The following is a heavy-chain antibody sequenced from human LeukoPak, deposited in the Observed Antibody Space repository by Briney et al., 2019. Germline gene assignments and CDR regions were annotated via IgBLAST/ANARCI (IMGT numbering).Heavy chain of an antibody. CDR1: GGSFSGYY. J-gene: IGHJ4*02. V-gene: IGHV4-34*01. Sequence: SETLSLTCAVYGGSFSGYYWSWIRQPPGKGLEWIGEINHSGSTNYNPPLKSRAAISVDTSKNQFSLNLSSVTAADTAVYYCARRHYGSGNIDSWGQGTLVTVSS. D-gene: IGHD3-10*01. CDR3: ARRHYGSGNIDS. CDR2: INHSGST.